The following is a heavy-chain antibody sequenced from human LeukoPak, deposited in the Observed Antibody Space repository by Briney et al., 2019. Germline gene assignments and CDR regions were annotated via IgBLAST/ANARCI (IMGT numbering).Heavy chain of an antibody. D-gene: IGHD4-17*01. CDR1: GFTFSSYW. CDR3: ARDPFSTTVTTYWIDP. V-gene: IGHV3-74*01. Sequence: PGGSLRLSCAASGFTFSSYWMHWVRQAPGKGLVWVSSINRDGSNTCYADSVKGRFTISRDNAKNTLYLQMNSLRAEDTAVYSCARDPFSTTVTTYWIDPWGQGTLVSASS. CDR2: INRDGSNT. J-gene: IGHJ5*02.